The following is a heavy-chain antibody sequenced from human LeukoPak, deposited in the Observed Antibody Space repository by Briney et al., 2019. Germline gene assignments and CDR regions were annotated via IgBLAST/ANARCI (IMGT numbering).Heavy chain of an antibody. CDR3: ARVAMTTYYFDY. V-gene: IGHV3-21*01. CDR1: GFTFSSYS. Sequence: GGSLRLSCAASGFTFSSYSMNWVRQAPGKGLEWVSSISSSSSYIYYADSVEGRFTISRDNAKNSLYLQMNSLRAEDTAVYYCARVAMTTYYFDYWGQGTLVTVSS. D-gene: IGHD2-2*01. CDR2: ISSSSSYI. J-gene: IGHJ4*02.